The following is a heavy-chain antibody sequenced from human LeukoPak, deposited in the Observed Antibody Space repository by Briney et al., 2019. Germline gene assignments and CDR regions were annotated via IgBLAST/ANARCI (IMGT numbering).Heavy chain of an antibody. J-gene: IGHJ4*02. CDR1: GFTFSSYS. V-gene: IGHV3-48*04. Sequence: GGSLRLSCAASGFTFSSYSMNWVRQAPGKGLEWVSYISSSSSTIYYADSVKGRFTISRDNAKNSLYLQMNSLRAEDTAVYYCARAGSGYSYGLWGQGALVTVSS. CDR2: ISSSSSTI. CDR3: ARAGSGYSYGL. D-gene: IGHD5-18*01.